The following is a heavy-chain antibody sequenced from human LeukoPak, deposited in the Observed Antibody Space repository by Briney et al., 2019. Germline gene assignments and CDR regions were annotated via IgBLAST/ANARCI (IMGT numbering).Heavy chain of an antibody. CDR1: GFTFSSYA. Sequence: PGGSLRLSCAASGFTFSSYAMHWVRQAPGKGLEWVAVISYDGSNKYYADSVKGRFTISRDNSKNTLYLQMNSLRAEDTAVYYCARVGCGSCYDGYYYYGMGVWGQGTTVTVSS. J-gene: IGHJ6*02. CDR2: ISYDGSNK. V-gene: IGHV3-30-3*01. CDR3: ARVGCGSCYDGYYYYGMGV. D-gene: IGHD2-15*01.